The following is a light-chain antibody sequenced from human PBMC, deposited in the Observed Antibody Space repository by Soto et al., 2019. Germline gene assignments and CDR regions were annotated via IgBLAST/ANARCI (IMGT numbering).Light chain of an antibody. J-gene: IGKJ1*01. Sequence: EIVLTQSPGTLSLSPGERATLSCRASQSVSSSYLAWYQQKSGQAPRLLIYGASSRATGIPDRFSGSGSGTDFTLIISRLEPEDFAVYYCQQYGSSPRTFGQGTKVDIK. CDR1: QSVSSSY. CDR2: GAS. CDR3: QQYGSSPRT. V-gene: IGKV3-20*01.